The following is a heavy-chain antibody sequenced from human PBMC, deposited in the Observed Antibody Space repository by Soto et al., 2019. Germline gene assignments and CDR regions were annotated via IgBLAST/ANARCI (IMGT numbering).Heavy chain of an antibody. CDR3: AREGYGDYNWFDP. J-gene: IGHJ5*02. Sequence: GASLKGSCKASGYTFTSYDINWVRQATGQGLEWMGWMNPNSGNTGYAQKFQGKVTMTRNTSISTAYMELSSLRSEDTAVYYCAREGYGDYNWFDPWGQGTLVTVYS. CDR2: MNPNSGNT. V-gene: IGHV1-8*01. D-gene: IGHD4-17*01. CDR1: GYTFTSYD.